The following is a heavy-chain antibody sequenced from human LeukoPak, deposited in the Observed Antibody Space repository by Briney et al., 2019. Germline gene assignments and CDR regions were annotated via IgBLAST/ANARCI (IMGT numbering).Heavy chain of an antibody. V-gene: IGHV4-34*01. D-gene: IGHD6-13*01. CDR3: ARRAAAAGRGPNWFDP. CDR1: GGSFSGYY. CDR2: INHSGST. J-gene: IGHJ5*02. Sequence: SETLSLTCAVYGGSFSGYYWSWTRQPPGKGLEWIGEINHSGSTNYNPSLKSRVTISVDTSKNQFSLKLSSVTAADTAVYYCARRAAAAGRGPNWFDPWGQGTLVTVSS.